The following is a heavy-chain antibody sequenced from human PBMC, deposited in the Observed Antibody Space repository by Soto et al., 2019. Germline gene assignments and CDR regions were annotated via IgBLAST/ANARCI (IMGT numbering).Heavy chain of an antibody. CDR2: INAGNADT. D-gene: IGHD3-22*01. J-gene: IGHJ4*02. Sequence: QVQLVQSGAEEKKPGASVKVSCKASGYTFSSYAIHWARQAPGQRLEWMGWINAGNADTKYSQKFQGRVTITRDTSASTAYMELSSLSSEDTAVYYCARDPLSGYYDYWGQGTLVTVSS. CDR3: ARDPLSGYYDY. CDR1: GYTFSSYA. V-gene: IGHV1-3*05.